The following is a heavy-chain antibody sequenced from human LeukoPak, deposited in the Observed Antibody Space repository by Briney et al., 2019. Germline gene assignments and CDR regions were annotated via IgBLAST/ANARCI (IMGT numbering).Heavy chain of an antibody. V-gene: IGHV1-8*01. CDR1: GYTFTSYD. CDR2: MNPNSGNT. J-gene: IGHJ6*03. CDR3: ARAQNFVDWGSYRPHYYYYYMDV. Sequence: WASVKVSCRASGYTFTSYDINWVRQATGQGLEWMGWMNPNSGNTGYAQKFQGRVTMTRNTSISTAYMELSSLRSEDTAVYYCARAQNFVDWGSYRPHYYYYYMDVWGKGTTVTVSS. D-gene: IGHD3-16*02.